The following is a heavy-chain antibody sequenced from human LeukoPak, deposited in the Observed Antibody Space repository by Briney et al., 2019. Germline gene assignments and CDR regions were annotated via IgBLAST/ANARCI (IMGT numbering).Heavy chain of an antibody. CDR1: GFTFSSYA. CDR3: ARRSGGGRGYSYGPIDY. CDR2: ISYDGSNK. D-gene: IGHD5-18*01. J-gene: IGHJ4*02. Sequence: GGSLRLSCAASGFTFSSYAMHWVRQAPGKGLEWVAVISYDGSNKYYADSVKGRFTISRDNSKNTLYLQMNSLRAEDTAVYYCARRSGGGRGYSYGPIDYWGQGTLVTVSS. V-gene: IGHV3-30*01.